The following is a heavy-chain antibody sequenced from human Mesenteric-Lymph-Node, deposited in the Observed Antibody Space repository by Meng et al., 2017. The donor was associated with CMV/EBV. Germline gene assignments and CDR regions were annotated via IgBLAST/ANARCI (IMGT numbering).Heavy chain of an antibody. J-gene: IGHJ4*02. CDR1: YTFIGYY. CDR2: IIPNSGGT. CDR3: ARVPYDILTGHSYYFDY. V-gene: IGHV1-2*06. D-gene: IGHD3-9*01. Sequence: YTFIGYYIHWVRQDPGQGLEWMGRIIPNSGGTNYAQKFQGRVTMTRDTSISTAYMELSRLRSDDTAVYYCARVPYDILTGHSYYFDYWGQGTLVTVSS.